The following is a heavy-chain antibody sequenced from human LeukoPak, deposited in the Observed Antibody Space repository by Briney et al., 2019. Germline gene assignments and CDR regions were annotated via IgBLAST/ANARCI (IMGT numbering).Heavy chain of an antibody. CDR2: IKQDGSEK. V-gene: IGHV3-7*01. D-gene: IGHD3-22*01. CDR3: ARVANGLYYYDSSLVS. Sequence: PGGSLRLSCAASGFTFSDYNMRWIRQAPGKGLEWVSNIKQDGSEKYYVDSVKGRFTIARYTAKTPLYLQMNSLSAEDTAVSYCARVANGLYYYDSSLVSWGQGTLVTVSS. CDR1: GFTFSDYN. J-gene: IGHJ5*02.